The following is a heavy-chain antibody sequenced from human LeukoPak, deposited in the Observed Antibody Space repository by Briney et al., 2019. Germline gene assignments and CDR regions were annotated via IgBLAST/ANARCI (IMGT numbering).Heavy chain of an antibody. CDR3: ARRRITIFGVVTYYFDY. Sequence: GASVKVSCKASGGTFSSYAISWVRQAPGQGLEWMGGIIPIFGTANYAQKFQGRVTITADKSTSTAYMELSSLRSEDTAVYYCARRRITIFGVVTYYFDYWGQGTLVTVSS. J-gene: IGHJ4*02. CDR2: IIPIFGTA. V-gene: IGHV1-69*06. D-gene: IGHD3-3*01. CDR1: GGTFSSYA.